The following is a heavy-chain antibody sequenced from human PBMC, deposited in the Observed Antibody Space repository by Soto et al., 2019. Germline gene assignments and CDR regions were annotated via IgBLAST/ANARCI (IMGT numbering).Heavy chain of an antibody. CDR2: ISSSSSYI. Sequence: GGSLRLSCAASGFTFSSYSMNWVRQAPGKGLEWVSSISSSSSYIYYADSVKGRFTISRDNAKNSLYLQMNSLRAEDTAVYYCARPRGGYYYYMDVWGKGTTVTVSS. CDR3: ARPRGGYYYYMDV. V-gene: IGHV3-21*01. CDR1: GFTFSSYS. J-gene: IGHJ6*03. D-gene: IGHD3-16*01.